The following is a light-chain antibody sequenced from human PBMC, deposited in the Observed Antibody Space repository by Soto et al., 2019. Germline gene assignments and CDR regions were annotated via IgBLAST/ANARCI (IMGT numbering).Light chain of an antibody. CDR3: HQYHSLPIT. V-gene: IGKV1-33*01. CDR2: DAS. CDR1: QDISNS. J-gene: IGKJ4*01. Sequence: DIQMTQSPSSLSASVGDRVTITCQASQDISNSISWYQQRPGKAPKLVIHDASALETGVPSRLSGSGSGKEFTFTITTLQSEDIATYYCHQYHSLPITFGGGTKVEIK.